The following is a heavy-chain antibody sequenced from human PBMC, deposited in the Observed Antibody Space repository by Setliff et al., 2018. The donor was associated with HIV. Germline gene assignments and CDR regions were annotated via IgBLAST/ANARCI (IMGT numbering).Heavy chain of an antibody. CDR3: AVDRHAFDI. V-gene: IGHV7-4-1*02. D-gene: IGHD5-12*01. J-gene: IGHJ3*02. CDR2: IHTEQGFP. Sequence: GASVKVSCKASGYTFTSYGMNWLRQAPGRGLEWMGWIHTEQGFPMYAQGFTGRFVFSLDPSVNTAYLQINSLTPDDGGVYYCAVDRHAFDIWGQGTVVTVS. CDR1: GYTFTSYG.